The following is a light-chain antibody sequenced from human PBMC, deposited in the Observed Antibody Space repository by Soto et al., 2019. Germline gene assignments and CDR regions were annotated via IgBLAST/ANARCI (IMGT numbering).Light chain of an antibody. J-gene: IGLJ2*01. CDR1: SSNIGAGYD. V-gene: IGLV1-40*01. CDR3: QSFDSSLSGVV. CDR2: GNN. Sequence: QAVVTQPPSVSGAPGQRVTISCTGSSSNIGAGYDVHWYQQLPGTAPKLIIHGNNNRPSGVPDRFSGSKSGTSASLAITGLQAEDEADYYCQSFDSSLSGVVFGGGTKLTVL.